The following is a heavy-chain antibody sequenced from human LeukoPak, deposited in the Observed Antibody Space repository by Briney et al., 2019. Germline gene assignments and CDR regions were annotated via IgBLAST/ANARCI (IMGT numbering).Heavy chain of an antibody. D-gene: IGHD2-15*01. V-gene: IGHV3-23*01. CDR3: AKAPVTTCRGAFCYPFDY. Sequence: GGSLRLSCAASGFTFSSYGMSWVRQAPGRGLEWVSAISGSGGSTYYADSVKGRFTISRDSSKNTLFLQMNRLRPEDAAVYYCAKAPVTTCRGAFCYPFDYWGLGTLVTVSS. CDR1: GFTFSSYG. CDR2: ISGSGGST. J-gene: IGHJ4*02.